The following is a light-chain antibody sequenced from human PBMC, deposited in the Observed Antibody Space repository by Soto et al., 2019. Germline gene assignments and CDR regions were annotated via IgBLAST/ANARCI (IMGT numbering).Light chain of an antibody. J-gene: IGLJ1*01. CDR3: QSYDSGLTGYV. CDR1: NSNIGAGYD. Sequence: QSVLTQPPSVSGAPGQRVTISCAGSNSNIGAGYDVHWYQHLSGRAPKLLMYGSNYRPSGVPDRFSGSKSGTSASLAITALQDEDEGDYYCQSYDSGLTGYVFGTGTKVTVL. V-gene: IGLV1-40*01. CDR2: GSN.